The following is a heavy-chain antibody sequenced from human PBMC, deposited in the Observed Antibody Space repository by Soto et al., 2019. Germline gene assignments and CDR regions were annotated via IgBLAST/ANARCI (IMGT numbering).Heavy chain of an antibody. Sequence: GGSLRLSCAASGFTVSSNYMSWVRQAPGKGLEWVSVIYSGGSTYYADSVKGRFTISRDNPKNTLYLQMNSLRAEDTAVYYCARDVVTMVRGVMTDYWGQGXLVTVSS. J-gene: IGHJ4*02. D-gene: IGHD3-10*01. CDR3: ARDVVTMVRGVMTDY. CDR2: IYSGGST. CDR1: GFTVSSNY. V-gene: IGHV3-53*01.